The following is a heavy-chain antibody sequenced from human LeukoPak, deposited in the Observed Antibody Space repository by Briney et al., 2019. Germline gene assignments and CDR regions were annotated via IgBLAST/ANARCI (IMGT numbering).Heavy chain of an antibody. J-gene: IGHJ6*02. D-gene: IGHD3-10*01. Sequence: GGSLRLSCAASGFIANNYYMFWVRQAPGTGLEWVSVIYSGGNTYYADSVKGRFTISRDNSKNTLYLQMNSLRAEDTAVYYCAKDQLWFGEFYYYGMDVWGQGTTVTVSS. CDR3: AKDQLWFGEFYYYGMDV. V-gene: IGHV3-53*01. CDR1: GFIANNYY. CDR2: IYSGGNT.